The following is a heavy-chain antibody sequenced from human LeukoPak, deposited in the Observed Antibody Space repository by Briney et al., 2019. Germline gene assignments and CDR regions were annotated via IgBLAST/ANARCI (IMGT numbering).Heavy chain of an antibody. J-gene: IGHJ4*02. D-gene: IGHD6-25*01. Sequence: GGSLGLSCAASGFTFSSYWMHWVRQPRGKWLVWVTLINNDGIDTRYAGSVKGRFTISRDNAKNTLYLQMNSLRAEDTAVYYCARRSRSGDAYSFDYWGQGTLVTVSS. CDR2: INNDGIDT. CDR3: ARRSRSGDAYSFDY. V-gene: IGHV3-74*01. CDR1: GFTFSSYW.